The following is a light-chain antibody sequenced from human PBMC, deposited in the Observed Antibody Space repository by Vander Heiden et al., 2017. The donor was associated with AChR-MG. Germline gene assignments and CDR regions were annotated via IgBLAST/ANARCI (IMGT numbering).Light chain of an antibody. J-gene: IGKJ2*01. CDR1: QSDSYNS. V-gene: IGKV3-20*01. CDR3: QRYGGSQGYI. CDR2: GAS. Sequence: EIVLTQSPGTLSLSPGERATLSCRASQSDSYNSLVWYQQKPGQAPRLLIYGASSRATGIPDRFSGTGSGTEFTLTVTRREPEDFAVYYCQRYGGSQGYIYGPRTKLEL.